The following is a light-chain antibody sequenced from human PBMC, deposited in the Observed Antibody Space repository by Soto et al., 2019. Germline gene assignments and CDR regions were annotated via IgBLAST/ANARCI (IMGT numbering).Light chain of an antibody. J-gene: IGKJ1*01. CDR2: AAS. CDR3: QQYQSYPWT. Sequence: DIQMTQSPSSLSASVGDRVTITCRASQGVHYWGAWYQQKPERAPKPLIYAASNLQRGVPPRFSGSGSGTEFTLTISSLQPDDFATYHCQQYQSYPWTFGQGTKVEI. CDR1: QGVHYW. V-gene: IGKV1D-16*01.